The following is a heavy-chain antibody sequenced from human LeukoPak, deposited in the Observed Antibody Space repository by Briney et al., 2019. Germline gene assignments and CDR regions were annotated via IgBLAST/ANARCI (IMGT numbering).Heavy chain of an antibody. CDR3: AREWALPGGYYMDV. J-gene: IGHJ6*03. CDR2: ISSDGRNT. Sequence: GGSLRLSCAASGFTFSTYWMHWVRQAPGKGLVWVSRISSDGRNTIYADSVKGRFTISRDSANNTLFLQMNSLRGDDTAVYYCAREWALPGGYYMDVWGKGTTVTVSS. CDR1: GFTFSTYW. D-gene: IGHD7-27*01. V-gene: IGHV3-74*01.